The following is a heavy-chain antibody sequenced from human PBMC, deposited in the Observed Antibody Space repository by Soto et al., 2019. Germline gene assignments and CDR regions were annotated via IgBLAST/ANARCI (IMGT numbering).Heavy chain of an antibody. Sequence: EVQLLESGGDLVQPGGSLRLSCAASGFTFSNNAMSWVRQAPGKGLEWVSVINEVGSNAVYADSVKGRFTTSRDNSKNTLYLQLNSLRAEDTAIYYCARASGGSYPGSRVFDSWGQGTRVSVSS. CDR3: ARASGGSYPGSRVFDS. V-gene: IGHV3-23*01. CDR2: INEVGSNA. D-gene: IGHD1-26*01. CDR1: GFTFSNNA. J-gene: IGHJ4*02.